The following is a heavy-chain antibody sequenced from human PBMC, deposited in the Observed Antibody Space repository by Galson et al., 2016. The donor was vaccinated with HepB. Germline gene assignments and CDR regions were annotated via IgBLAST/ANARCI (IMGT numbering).Heavy chain of an antibody. CDR2: LYGRGDA. D-gene: IGHD3-16*01. CDR3: AKVFADMVSYDYFDY. V-gene: IGHV3-53*01. CDR1: GFTVSANY. J-gene: IGHJ4*03. Sequence: SLRLSCAVSGFTVSANYMTWVRQTPGKGLEWVSVLYGRGDAYYADSVQGRFTISRDNSKNTLYLQINSLRAEETALYYCAKVFADMVSYDYFDYWGQGTLVTVS.